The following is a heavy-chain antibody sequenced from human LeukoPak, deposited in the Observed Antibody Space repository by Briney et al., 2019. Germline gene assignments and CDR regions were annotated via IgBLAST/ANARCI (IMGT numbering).Heavy chain of an antibody. V-gene: IGHV3-30-3*01. J-gene: IGHJ4*02. CDR3: ARDSDYYDSSGSVDY. D-gene: IGHD3-22*01. CDR2: ISYDGSNK. Sequence: GGSLRLSCAASGFTFSSYAMHWVRQAPGKGLEWVAVISYDGSNKYYADSVKGRFTIPRDNSKNTLYLQMNSLRAEDTAVYYCARDSDYYDSSGSVDYWGQGTLVTVSS. CDR1: GFTFSSYA.